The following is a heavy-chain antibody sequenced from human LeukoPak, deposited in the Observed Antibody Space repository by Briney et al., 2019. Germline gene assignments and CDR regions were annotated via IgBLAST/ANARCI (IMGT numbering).Heavy chain of an antibody. V-gene: IGHV1-18*01. CDR3: ARVGHTIIRGAMDY. CDR1: GYTFTSYG. J-gene: IGHJ4*02. D-gene: IGHD3-10*01. CDR2: ISGYNDNT. Sequence: ASVKVSCKSSGYTFTSYGINWVRQAPGQGLEWMAWISGYNDNTNYAQKFQGRVIMTTDTSTSTAYLELRSLRSDDTALYYCARVGHTIIRGAMDYWGQGTLVTVSS.